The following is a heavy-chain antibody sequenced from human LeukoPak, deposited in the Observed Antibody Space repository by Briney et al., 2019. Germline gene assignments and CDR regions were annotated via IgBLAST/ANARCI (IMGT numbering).Heavy chain of an antibody. V-gene: IGHV3-21*01. D-gene: IGHD3-10*01. CDR3: ARVGSWDTFDV. CDR1: GFTFSSYS. CDR2: ISSSSTYI. Sequence: GGSLRLSCAASGFTFSSYSMNWVRQAPGKGLEWVSSISSSSTYIYYADSVKGRFTISRDNAKNSLYLQMNSLRAEDTAVYHCARVGSWDTFDVWGQGTMVTVSS. J-gene: IGHJ3*01.